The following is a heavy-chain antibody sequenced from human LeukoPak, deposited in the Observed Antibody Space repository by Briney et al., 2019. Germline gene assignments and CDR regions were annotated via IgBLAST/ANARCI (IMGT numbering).Heavy chain of an antibody. CDR1: GFTVSSNY. Sequence: PGGPLRLSCAASGFTVSSNYMSWVRQAPGKGLEWVSVIYSGGSTYYADSVKGRFTISRDNSKNTLYLQMNSLRAEDTAVYYCARGFGYGGYVSFDFWGQGTLVTVSS. J-gene: IGHJ4*02. D-gene: IGHD5-12*01. CDR2: IYSGGST. CDR3: ARGFGYGGYVSFDF. V-gene: IGHV3-53*01.